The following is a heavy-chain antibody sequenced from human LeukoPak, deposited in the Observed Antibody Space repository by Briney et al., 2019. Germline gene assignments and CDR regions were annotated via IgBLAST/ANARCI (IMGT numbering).Heavy chain of an antibody. CDR2: SFFSGST. V-gene: IGHV4-59*01. J-gene: IGHJ4*02. CDR3: ARGGLSSGWYG. D-gene: IGHD6-19*01. CDR1: GASISSYY. Sequence: SETLSLTCTVSGASISSYYWSWIRQPPGKGLEWIGYSFFSGSTNYNPSLKSRVTISLDTSKNQFSLRLNSVTAADTAVYYCARGGLSSGWYGWGQGTLVTVSS.